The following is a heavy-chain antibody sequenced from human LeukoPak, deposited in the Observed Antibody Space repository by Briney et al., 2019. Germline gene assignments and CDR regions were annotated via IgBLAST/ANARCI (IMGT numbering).Heavy chain of an antibody. CDR3: ARHLRLWQNWFDP. J-gene: IGHJ5*02. Sequence: GESLKISCKASGYIFTNYWIGWVRQMPGKGLEWMGIIYPRDSDTRYSPSFQGQVTVSADKSISTAYLQWNTLEASDTAMYYCARHLRLWQNWFDPWGQGTLVTVSS. V-gene: IGHV5-51*01. CDR2: IYPRDSDT. CDR1: GYIFTNYW. D-gene: IGHD5-18*01.